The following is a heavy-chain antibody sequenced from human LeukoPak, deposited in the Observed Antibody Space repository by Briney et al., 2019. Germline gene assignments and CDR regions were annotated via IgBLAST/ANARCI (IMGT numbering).Heavy chain of an antibody. D-gene: IGHD3-3*01. CDR2: INHSGST. CDR1: GGSFSGYY. Sequence: PSETLSLTCAVYGGSFSGYYWSWIRQPPGKGLEWIGEINHSGSTNYNPSLKSRVTISVHTSKSQFSLKLSSVTAADTAVYYCARVVYDFWITFFDYWGQGTLVTVSS. V-gene: IGHV4-34*01. J-gene: IGHJ4*02. CDR3: ARVVYDFWITFFDY.